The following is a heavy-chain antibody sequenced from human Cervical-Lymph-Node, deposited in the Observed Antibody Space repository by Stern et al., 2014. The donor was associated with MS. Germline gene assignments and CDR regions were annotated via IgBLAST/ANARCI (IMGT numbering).Heavy chain of an antibody. CDR2: IYHSGST. Sequence: QVQLQESGPGLVKPSGTLSLTCAVSGGSISSSNWWSWVRQPPGKGLEWIGEIYHSGSTNYHPSLKSRVTISVDKSKNQFSLKLSSVTAADTAVYYCARVYCAMGVGYCSGGSSPDFDYWGQGTLVTVSS. D-gene: IGHD2-15*01. CDR1: GGSISSSNW. CDR3: ARVYCAMGVGYCSGGSSPDFDY. V-gene: IGHV4-4*02. J-gene: IGHJ4*02.